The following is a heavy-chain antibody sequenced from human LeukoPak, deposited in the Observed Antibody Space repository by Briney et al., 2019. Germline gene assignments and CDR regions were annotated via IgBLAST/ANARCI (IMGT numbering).Heavy chain of an antibody. V-gene: IGHV3-48*02. Sequence: GGSLRLSCAASGFTFSSYSMTWVRQAPGKGLEWVSYISSSSTIYYADSVKGRFTISRDNAKNSLYLQMNSLRDEDTAVYYCARGGLYYYDSSGYCGYWGQGTLVTVSS. CDR2: ISSSSTI. CDR3: ARGGLYYYDSSGYCGY. D-gene: IGHD3-22*01. J-gene: IGHJ4*02. CDR1: GFTFSSYS.